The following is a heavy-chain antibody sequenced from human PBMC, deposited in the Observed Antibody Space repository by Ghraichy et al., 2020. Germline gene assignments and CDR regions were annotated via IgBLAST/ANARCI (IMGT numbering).Heavy chain of an antibody. CDR2: IIPIFGTA. CDR1: GGTFSSYA. V-gene: IGHV1-69*13. Sequence: SVKVSCKASGGTFSSYAISWVRQAPGQGLEWMGGIIPIFGTANYAQKFQGRVTITADESTSTAYMELSSLRSEDTAVYYCARRSGVVVVPAATNYYYYYGMDVWGQGTTVTVSS. J-gene: IGHJ6*02. D-gene: IGHD2-2*01. CDR3: ARRSGVVVVPAATNYYYYYGMDV.